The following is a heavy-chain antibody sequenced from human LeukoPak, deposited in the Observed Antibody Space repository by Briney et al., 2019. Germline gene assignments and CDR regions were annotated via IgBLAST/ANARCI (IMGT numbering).Heavy chain of an antibody. CDR3: AKTSGESDAFDI. Sequence: GGSLRLACAAAGFTFSSYAMSWVRQAPGKGLEWVSGISGSGGSTYYADSVKGRFTISTDNSKNTLYLQMNSLRAEDAAVYYCAKTSGESDAFDIWGQGTMVTVSS. CDR2: ISGSGGST. CDR1: GFTFSSYA. D-gene: IGHD3-16*01. J-gene: IGHJ3*02. V-gene: IGHV3-23*01.